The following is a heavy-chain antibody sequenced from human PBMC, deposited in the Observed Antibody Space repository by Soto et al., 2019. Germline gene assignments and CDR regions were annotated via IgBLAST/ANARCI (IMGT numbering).Heavy chain of an antibody. V-gene: IGHV3-30*18. CDR1: GFTFSSYG. CDR2: ISYDGSNK. Sequence: PGGSLSLSCAASGFTFSSYGMHWVRQAPGKGLEWVAVISYDGSNKYYADSVKGRFTISRDNSKNTLYLQMNSLRAEDTAVYYCAKGQAIFRLVIDAFDIWGQGTMVTVSS. CDR3: AKGQAIFRLVIDAFDI. D-gene: IGHD1-26*01. J-gene: IGHJ3*02.